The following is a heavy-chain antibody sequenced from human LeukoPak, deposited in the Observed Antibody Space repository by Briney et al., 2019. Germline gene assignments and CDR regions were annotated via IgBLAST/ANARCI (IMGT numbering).Heavy chain of an antibody. CDR1: GFTFSNAW. CDR3: TTGTKVGATAPGAFDI. V-gene: IGHV3-15*07. Sequence: GGSLRLSCAASGFTFSNAWMSWVRQAPGKGLEWVGRIKGKTDGGTTDYAAPVKGRFTISRDDSKNTLYLQMNSLKTEDTAVYYCTTGTKVGATAPGAFDIWGQGTMVTVSS. CDR2: IKGKTDGGTT. J-gene: IGHJ3*02. D-gene: IGHD1-26*01.